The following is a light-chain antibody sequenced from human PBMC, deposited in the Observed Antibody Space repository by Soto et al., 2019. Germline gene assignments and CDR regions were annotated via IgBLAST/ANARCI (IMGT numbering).Light chain of an antibody. Sequence: EIVLTQSPGTLSLSPGESATLSCRASQSVSSNSLAWYRRNPGQPPSLLIYGTSTRATDIPRRFSGSGSGTDFTLTITRLEQEDFAVYFCQRYGDSRPTFGQGTKVEVK. CDR1: QSVSSNS. V-gene: IGKV3-20*01. J-gene: IGKJ1*01. CDR2: GTS. CDR3: QRYGDSRPT.